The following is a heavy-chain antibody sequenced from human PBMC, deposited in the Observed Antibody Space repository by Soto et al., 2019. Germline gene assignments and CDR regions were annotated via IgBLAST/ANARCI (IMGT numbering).Heavy chain of an antibody. Sequence: QVPLVESGGGVVQPGRSLRLSCAASGFTVSSYTMHWVRQAPGQGLEWVAVISSDGNHKYYTDSVKGRFTISRDTSTNTLYLQMNSLRAEDTAVYYCARWEQPLFDYWGQGTLVTVSS. CDR1: GFTVSSYT. J-gene: IGHJ4*02. V-gene: IGHV3-30-3*01. D-gene: IGHD1-26*01. CDR2: ISSDGNHK. CDR3: ARWEQPLFDY.